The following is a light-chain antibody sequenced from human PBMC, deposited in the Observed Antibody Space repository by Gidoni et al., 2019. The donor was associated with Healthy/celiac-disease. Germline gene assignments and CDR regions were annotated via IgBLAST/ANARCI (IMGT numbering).Light chain of an antibody. CDR1: QSISSY. V-gene: IGKV1-39*01. CDR3: QQSYSTPGGA. CDR2: AAS. J-gene: IGKJ1*01. Sequence: DIQMTQSPSSLSASVGDRVTITRRASQSISSYLNWYQQKPGKAPKLLIYAASSLKSGVPSRFSGSGSWTDFTLTISSLQPEDFATYYCQQSYSTPGGAFGQGTKVEIK.